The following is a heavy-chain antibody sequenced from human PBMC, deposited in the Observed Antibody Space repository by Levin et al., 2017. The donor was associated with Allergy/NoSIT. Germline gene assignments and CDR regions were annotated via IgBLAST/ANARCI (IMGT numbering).Heavy chain of an antibody. CDR2: ISAYNGNT. CDR3: ARGSRGIRRAVDAFDI. D-gene: IGHD3-3*02. V-gene: IGHV1-18*01. Sequence: WVRQAPGQGLEWMGWISAYNGNTNYAQKLQGRVTMTTDTSTSTAYMELRSLRSDDTAVYYCARGSRGIRRAVDAFDIWGQGTMVIVSS. J-gene: IGHJ3*02.